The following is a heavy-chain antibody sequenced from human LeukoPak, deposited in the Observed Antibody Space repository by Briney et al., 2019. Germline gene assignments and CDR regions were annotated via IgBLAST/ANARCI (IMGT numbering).Heavy chain of an antibody. D-gene: IGHD3-3*01. CDR2: ISAYNGNT. V-gene: IGHV1-18*01. CDR1: GYTFTSYG. Sequence: ASVKVSCKASGYTFTSYGISWVRQAPGQGREWMGWISAYNGNTNYAQKLQGRVTMTTDTSTSTAYMELRSLRSDDTAVYYCARDMRFLEWLSRPIDYWGQGTLVTVSS. J-gene: IGHJ4*02. CDR3: ARDMRFLEWLSRPIDY.